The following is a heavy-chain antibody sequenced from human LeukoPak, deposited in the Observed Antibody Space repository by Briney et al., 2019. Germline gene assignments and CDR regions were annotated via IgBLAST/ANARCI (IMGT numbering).Heavy chain of an antibody. Sequence: GGSLRLSCAASGFTFSSYEMNWVRQAPGKGLEWVSYISSSGSTIYYADSVKGRFTISRDNAKNSLYLQMNSLGAEDTAVYYCAKDLVSGWPEGAFDIWGQGTMVTVSS. CDR2: ISSSGSTI. D-gene: IGHD6-19*01. CDR3: AKDLVSGWPEGAFDI. CDR1: GFTFSSYE. V-gene: IGHV3-48*03. J-gene: IGHJ3*02.